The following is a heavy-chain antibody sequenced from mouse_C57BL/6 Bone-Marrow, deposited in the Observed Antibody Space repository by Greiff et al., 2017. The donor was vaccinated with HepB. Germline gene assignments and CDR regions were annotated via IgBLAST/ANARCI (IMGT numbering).Heavy chain of an antibody. CDR3: ARRDENAMDY. Sequence: VQLQQSGPVLVKPGASVKMSCKASGYTFTDYYMNWVKQSHGKSLEWIGVINPYNGGTSYNQKFKGKATLTVDKSSSTAYMELNSLTSEDSAVYYCARRDENAMDYWGQGTSVTVSS. CDR2: INPYNGGT. CDR1: GYTFTDYY. V-gene: IGHV1-19*01. J-gene: IGHJ4*01.